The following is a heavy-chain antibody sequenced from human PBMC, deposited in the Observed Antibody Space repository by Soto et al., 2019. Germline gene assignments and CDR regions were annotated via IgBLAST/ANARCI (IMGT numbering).Heavy chain of an antibody. J-gene: IGHJ4*02. CDR3: ARGRLVAGTVDY. CDR2: MNPSTGST. Sequence: QVQLVQSGAEXXKPGASVKVSCKASGYTFTSYDIKWVRQATGQGLEWMGWMNPSTGSTGFAQKFQGRVTMISNTSISTAYLELSSLTSEDTAVYYCARGRLVAGTVDYWGQGTQVTVSS. V-gene: IGHV1-8*01. CDR1: GYTFTSYD. D-gene: IGHD6-19*01.